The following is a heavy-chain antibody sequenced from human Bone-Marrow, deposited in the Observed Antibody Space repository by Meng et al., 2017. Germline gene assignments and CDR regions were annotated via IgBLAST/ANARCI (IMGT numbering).Heavy chain of an antibody. CDR2: INHSGST. CDR1: GGSFSGYY. Sequence: VHITQWVEGLLTPSVTLSLSFAVYGGSFSGYYWSWIRQPPGKGLEWIGEINHSGSTNYNPSLKSRVTISVDTSKNQFSLKLSSVTAADTAVYYCARAKRIYSGYGWWFDPWGQGTLVTVSS. CDR3: ARAKRIYSGYGWWFDP. V-gene: IGHV4-34*01. D-gene: IGHD5-12*01. J-gene: IGHJ5*02.